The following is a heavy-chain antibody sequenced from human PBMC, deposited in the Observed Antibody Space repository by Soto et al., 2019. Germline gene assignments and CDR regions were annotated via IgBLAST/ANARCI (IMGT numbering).Heavy chain of an antibody. J-gene: IGHJ4*02. D-gene: IGHD2-15*01. Sequence: KPSETLSLTCAVYGGSFSGYYWSWIRQPPGKGLEWIGEINHSGSTNYNPSLKSRVTISVDTSKNQFSLKLSSVTAADTAVYDWAREGAEDIVVVVAATRRKYYFDYWGQGTLVTVSS. CDR1: GGSFSGYY. CDR3: AREGAEDIVVVVAATRRKYYFDY. V-gene: IGHV4-34*01. CDR2: INHSGST.